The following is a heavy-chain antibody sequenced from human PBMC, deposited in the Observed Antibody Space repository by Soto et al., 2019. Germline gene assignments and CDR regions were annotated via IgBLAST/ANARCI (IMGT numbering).Heavy chain of an antibody. CDR2: IYYSGST. CDR1: GGSISSYY. J-gene: IGHJ5*02. V-gene: IGHV4-59*08. Sequence: SETLSLTCTVSGGSISSYYWSWIRQPPGKGLEWIGYIYYSGSTNYNPSLKSRVTISVDTSKNQFSLKLSSVTAADTAVYYCARSVGRKDNWFDPWGQAIRVTVSS. CDR3: ARSVGRKDNWFDP. D-gene: IGHD1-26*01.